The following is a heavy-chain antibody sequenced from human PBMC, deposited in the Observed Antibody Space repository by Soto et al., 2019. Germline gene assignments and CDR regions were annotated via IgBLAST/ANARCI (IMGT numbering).Heavy chain of an antibody. V-gene: IGHV3-48*01. Sequence: GGSLRLSCAASGFTFTSYSMNWVRQAPGKGLEWISYITVASTTTSYADSVRGRFTISRDDAQNSLYLQINSLRAEDTAVYYCVRDHIYAFDIWGQGTMVTVSS. CDR1: GFTFTSYS. J-gene: IGHJ3*02. CDR2: ITVASTTT. CDR3: VRDHIYAFDI. D-gene: IGHD2-21*01.